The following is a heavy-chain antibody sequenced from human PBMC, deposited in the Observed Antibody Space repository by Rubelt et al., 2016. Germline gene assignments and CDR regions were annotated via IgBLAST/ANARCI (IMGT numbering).Heavy chain of an antibody. CDR2: IRYDGSNK. D-gene: IGHD6-13*01. Sequence: GGSLRLSCAASGFTFNSHGMHWVRQAPGKGLEWVAFIRYDGSNKYYPNSVKGRFTIARDNSKNTLYLQMDSLRAEDTAVYYCARDVNSWYYFDYWGQGTLVTVSS. CDR3: ARDVNSWYYFDY. J-gene: IGHJ4*02. CDR1: GFTFNSHG. V-gene: IGHV3-30*02.